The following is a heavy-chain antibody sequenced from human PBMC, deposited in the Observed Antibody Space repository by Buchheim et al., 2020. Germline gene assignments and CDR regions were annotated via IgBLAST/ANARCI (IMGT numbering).Heavy chain of an antibody. CDR2: ISYDGSNK. CDR3: ARGGSIGITIFGVVTQLHMDV. V-gene: IGHV3-30*04. Sequence: QVQLVESGGGVVQPGRSLRLSCAASGFTFSSYAMHWVRQAPGKGLEWVAVISYDGSNKYYADSVKGRFTISRDNSKNTLYLQMNSLRAEDTAVYYCARGGSIGITIFGVVTQLHMDVWGQGTT. J-gene: IGHJ6*02. CDR1: GFTFSSYA. D-gene: IGHD3-3*01.